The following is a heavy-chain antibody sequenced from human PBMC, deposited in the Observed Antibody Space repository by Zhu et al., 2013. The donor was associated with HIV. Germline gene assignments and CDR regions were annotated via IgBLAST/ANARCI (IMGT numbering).Heavy chain of an antibody. CDR1: GGTFSSYT. CDR3: AASDGRPSYYYGMDV. J-gene: IGHJ6*02. CDR2: IIPILGIA. Sequence: QVQLVQSGAEVKKPGSSVKVSCKASGGTFSSYTISWVRQAPGQGLEWMGRIIPILGIANYAQKFQGRVTITADKSTSTAYMELSSLRSEDTAVYYCAASDGRPSYYYGMDVWGQGTTVTVSS. D-gene: IGHD2-21*02. V-gene: IGHV1-69*09.